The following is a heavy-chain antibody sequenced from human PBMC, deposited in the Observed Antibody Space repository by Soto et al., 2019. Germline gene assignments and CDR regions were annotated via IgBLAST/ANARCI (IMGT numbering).Heavy chain of an antibody. Sequence: QITLKESGPTLVKPTQSLTLTCTVSGFSLSGDGVGVGWIRQPPGKALEWLALIYWDDDQRYSPSLKTRLTITKATSKNQVVFTMTNMDPVDTATYYCAHAFGGTSWPNDAFDIWGQGTVVTVSS. CDR2: IYWDDDQ. J-gene: IGHJ3*02. D-gene: IGHD3-3*02. CDR3: AHAFGGTSWPNDAFDI. V-gene: IGHV2-5*02. CDR1: GFSLSGDGVG.